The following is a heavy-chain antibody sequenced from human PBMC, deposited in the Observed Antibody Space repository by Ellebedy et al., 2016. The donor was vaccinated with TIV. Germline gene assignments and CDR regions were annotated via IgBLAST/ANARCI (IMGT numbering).Heavy chain of an antibody. CDR1: GGTFSSYA. Sequence: SVKVSXXASGGTFSSYAISWVRQAPGQGLEWMGGIIPIFGTANYAQKFQGRVTITADESTSTAYMELSSLRSEDTAVYYCARVDMTAMVTPPAGYYYYMDVWGKGTTVTVSS. J-gene: IGHJ6*03. V-gene: IGHV1-69*13. CDR2: IIPIFGTA. D-gene: IGHD5-18*01. CDR3: ARVDMTAMVTPPAGYYYYMDV.